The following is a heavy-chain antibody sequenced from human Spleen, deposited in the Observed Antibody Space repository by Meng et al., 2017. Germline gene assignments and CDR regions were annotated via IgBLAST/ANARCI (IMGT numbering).Heavy chain of an antibody. J-gene: IGHJ3*01. CDR1: GFSFSSYA. V-gene: IGHV3-23*01. Sequence: GGSLRLSCAASGFSFSSYAMSWVRHAPGKGLKWVSALSGGGFTTYYADSVKGRFTISRHNSKNTLYLQMNSLRAEDTALYYCAKAYSYGWTDAFDFWGQGTLVTVAS. CDR3: AKAYSYGWTDAFDF. D-gene: IGHD5-18*01. CDR2: LSGGGFTT.